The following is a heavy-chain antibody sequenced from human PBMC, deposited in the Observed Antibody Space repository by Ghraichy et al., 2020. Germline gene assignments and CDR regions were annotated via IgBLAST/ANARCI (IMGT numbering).Heavy chain of an antibody. CDR1: GYTFTTYY. V-gene: IGHV1-46*01. J-gene: IGHJ4*02. D-gene: IGHD1-7*01. CDR2: INPSDGTR. CDR3: ASEPHGTGFFDY. Sequence: ASVKVSCKASGYTFTTYYMHWVRQAPGQGLEWMGVINPSDGTRNYAQNFQGRVTMTRDTSTSTVYMEVSSLRSEDTAVYYCASEPHGTGFFDYWGQGTLVTVSS.